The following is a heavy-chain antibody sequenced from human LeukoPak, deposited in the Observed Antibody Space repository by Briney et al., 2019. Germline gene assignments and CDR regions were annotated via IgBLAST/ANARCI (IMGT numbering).Heavy chain of an antibody. CDR2: ISVYNGKT. Sequence: ASVKVSCKSSGYTYTTYGITWVRQAPGQGLEWMGWISVYNGKTKYAQKLQGRVTMTTDTSTSTAYMELRSLRSDDTAVYFCARDPYGSGSYYNPSDPFDIWGQGTMVTVSS. CDR3: ARDPYGSGSYYNPSDPFDI. CDR1: GYTYTTYG. D-gene: IGHD3-10*01. J-gene: IGHJ3*02. V-gene: IGHV1-18*01.